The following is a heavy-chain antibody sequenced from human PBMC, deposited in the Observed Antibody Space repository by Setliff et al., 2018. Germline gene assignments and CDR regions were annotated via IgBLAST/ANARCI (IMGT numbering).Heavy chain of an antibody. D-gene: IGHD1-26*01. J-gene: IGHJ3*02. CDR3: ARKGISALSGAFDM. V-gene: IGHV4-4*07. CDR2: IYTSGST. Sequence: SQTLSLTCTISGGSISNYYWSWIRQPAGKGLEWIGRIYTSGSTNYNPSLKSRVTMSVDTSKNQFSLKLSSVTAADTAVYYCARKGISALSGAFDMWGQGTMVTVSS. CDR1: GGSISNYY.